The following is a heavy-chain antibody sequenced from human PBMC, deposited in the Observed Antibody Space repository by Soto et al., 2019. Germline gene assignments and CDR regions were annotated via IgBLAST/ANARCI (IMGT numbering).Heavy chain of an antibody. CDR2: IYYSGST. CDR3: ARLSSSTVTFDY. Sequence: SETLSLTCTVSGGSISSSSYYWGWIRQPPGKGLEWIGSIYYSGSTYYNPSLKSRVTISVDTSKNQFSLKLSSVTAADTAVYYCARLSSSTVTFDYWGQGTLVTVSS. D-gene: IGHD4-17*01. V-gene: IGHV4-39*01. J-gene: IGHJ4*02. CDR1: GGSISSSSYY.